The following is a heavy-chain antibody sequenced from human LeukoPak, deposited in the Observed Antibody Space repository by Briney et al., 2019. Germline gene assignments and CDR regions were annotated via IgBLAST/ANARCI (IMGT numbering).Heavy chain of an antibody. CDR3: AREKAYYYDP. Sequence: PSETLSLTCTVSGVSVTSYYWSWIRQPPGKGLEWIGFIYYSGSTNYNPSLKSRVTMSVDTPKNQFSLMLSSVTAADTAVYYCAREKAYYYDPWGQGTLVTVSS. V-gene: IGHV4-59*02. D-gene: IGHD3-22*01. CDR2: IYYSGST. J-gene: IGHJ4*02. CDR1: GVSVTSYY.